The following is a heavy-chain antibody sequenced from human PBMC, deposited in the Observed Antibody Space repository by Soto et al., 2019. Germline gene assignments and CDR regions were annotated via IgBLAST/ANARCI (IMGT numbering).Heavy chain of an antibody. Sequence: SETLSLTCTVSGGSISSSSYYWGWIRQPPGKGLEWIGSIYYSGSAYYNPSLKSRVTISVDTSKNQFSLKLSSVTAADTAVYYCAKPIYDFLTVFRYWGKGTLVTVSS. V-gene: IGHV4-39*01. J-gene: IGHJ4*02. CDR3: AKPIYDFLTVFRY. D-gene: IGHD3-9*01. CDR2: IYYSGSA. CDR1: GGSISSSSYY.